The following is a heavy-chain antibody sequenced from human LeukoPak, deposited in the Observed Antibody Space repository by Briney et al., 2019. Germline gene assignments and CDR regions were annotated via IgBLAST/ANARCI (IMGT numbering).Heavy chain of an antibody. J-gene: IGHJ4*02. D-gene: IGHD3-10*01. V-gene: IGHV3-53*01. CDR1: GFTVSSKY. Sequence: GGSLRLSCAACGFTVSSKYMSWVRQAPGKGLEWVSVLYAGGSTYYADSVKGRFTTSRDNSKNTLYLQMNSLRADDTAVYYCARGKDASGNLLDYWGQGTLVTVSA. CDR3: ARGKDASGNLLDY. CDR2: LYAGGST.